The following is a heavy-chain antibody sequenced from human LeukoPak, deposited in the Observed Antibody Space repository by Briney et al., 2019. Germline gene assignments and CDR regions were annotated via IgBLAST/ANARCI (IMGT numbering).Heavy chain of an antibody. J-gene: IGHJ4*02. Sequence: PGGSLRLSCAASGFTFSSNYMSWVRPAPGKGLEWVSVIYSGGSTYYADSVKGRFTIPRDNTKNTLYLQMNSLRAEDTAVYYCAGETVAGVQYYFDYWGQGTLVTVSS. CDR2: IYSGGST. CDR3: AGETVAGVQYYFDY. D-gene: IGHD6-19*01. V-gene: IGHV3-53*01. CDR1: GFTFSSNY.